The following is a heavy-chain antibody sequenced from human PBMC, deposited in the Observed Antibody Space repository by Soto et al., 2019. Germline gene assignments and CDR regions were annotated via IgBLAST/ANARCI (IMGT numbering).Heavy chain of an antibody. Sequence: QVHLGQSGAEVKRPGSSVKVSCKASGGTFSSYAISWVRQAPGQGLEWMGGIIPIFGTANYAQKFQGRVTITTDDSTSTAYMELSSLRSYDTALYYCARLVPAAGYYYGMDVWGQGTTVTVSS. D-gene: IGHD2-2*01. CDR1: GGTFSSYA. J-gene: IGHJ6*02. CDR2: IIPIFGTA. CDR3: ARLVPAAGYYYGMDV. V-gene: IGHV1-69*05.